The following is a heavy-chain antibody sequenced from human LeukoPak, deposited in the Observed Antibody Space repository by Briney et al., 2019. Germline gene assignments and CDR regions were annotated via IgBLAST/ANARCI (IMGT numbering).Heavy chain of an antibody. V-gene: IGHV3-33*01. J-gene: IGHJ3*02. Sequence: PGRSLRLSCAASGFTFSSNGMHWVRQAPGQGLEWVAVIWYDGSKKYYADSVKGRFTFSRDNSKNTLDLQMDSLRAEDTAVYYCARAQPLVGDAFDIWGQGTMVTVSS. CDR3: ARAQPLVGDAFDI. CDR2: IWYDGSKK. CDR1: GFTFSSNG.